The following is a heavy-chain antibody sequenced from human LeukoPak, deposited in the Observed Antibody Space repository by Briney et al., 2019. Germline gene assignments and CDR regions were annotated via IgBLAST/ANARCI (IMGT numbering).Heavy chain of an antibody. J-gene: IGHJ3*02. V-gene: IGHV3-30*03. D-gene: IGHD3-22*01. Sequence: PGGSLRLSCAASGFTFSSYGMHWVRQAPGKGLEWVAVISYDGSNKYYADSVKGRFTISRDNSKNTLYLQMNSLRAEDTAMYYCARAYFYYDSSGLLQGALLGAFDIWGQGTMVTVSS. CDR2: ISYDGSNK. CDR1: GFTFSSYG. CDR3: ARAYFYYDSSGLLQGALLGAFDI.